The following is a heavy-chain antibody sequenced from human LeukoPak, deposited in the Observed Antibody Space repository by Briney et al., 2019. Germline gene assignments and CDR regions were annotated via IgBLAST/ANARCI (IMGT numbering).Heavy chain of an antibody. CDR3: ARANYDILTGSHDAFDI. CDR1: GGSISSHY. V-gene: IGHV4-59*11. D-gene: IGHD3-9*01. J-gene: IGHJ3*02. Sequence: SETLSLTCTVSGGSISSHYWSWIRQPPGKGLERIGYIYYSGSTNYNPSLKSRVTISVDTSKNQFSLKLSSVTAADTAVYYCARANYDILTGSHDAFDIWGQGTMVTVSS. CDR2: IYYSGST.